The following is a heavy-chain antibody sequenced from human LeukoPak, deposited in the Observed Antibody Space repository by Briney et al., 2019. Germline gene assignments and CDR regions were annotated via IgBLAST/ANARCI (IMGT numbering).Heavy chain of an antibody. CDR1: GFTFSSYG. CDR2: ISYDGSNK. D-gene: IGHD3-3*01. Sequence: PGGSLRLSCAASGFTFSSYGMHWVRQAPGKGLEWVAVISYDGSNKYYADSVKGRFTISRDNSKNTLYLQMNSLRAEDTAVYYCAREGLITIFGVVIRDYFDYXXXXTXVTVSS. CDR3: AREGLITIFGVVIRDYFDY. V-gene: IGHV3-30*19. J-gene: IGHJ4*01.